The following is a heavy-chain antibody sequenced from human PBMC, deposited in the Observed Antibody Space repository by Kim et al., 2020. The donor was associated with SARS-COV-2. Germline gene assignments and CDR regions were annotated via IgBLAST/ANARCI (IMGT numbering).Heavy chain of an antibody. D-gene: IGHD6-13*01. J-gene: IGHJ4*02. V-gene: IGHV5-51*01. Sequence: SPSFQGQVTISADKSINTAYLHWNSLKASDTAMYDCARRVGSSSVYYFDYWGQGTLVTVSS. CDR3: ARRVGSSSVYYFDY.